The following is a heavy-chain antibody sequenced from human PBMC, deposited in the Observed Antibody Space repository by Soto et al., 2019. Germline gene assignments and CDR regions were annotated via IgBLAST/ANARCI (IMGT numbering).Heavy chain of an antibody. CDR2: ISAYNGNT. CDR1: GYTFTSYG. V-gene: IGHV1-18*01. J-gene: IGHJ4*02. CDR3: AKGEVRGIIPSYFDY. Sequence: ASVKVSCKASGYTFTSYGISWVRQAPGQGLEWMGWISAYNGNTNYAQKLQGRVTMTTDTSTSTAYMELGSLRSDDTAVYYCAKGEVRGIIPSYFDYWGLGTLVTVSS. D-gene: IGHD3-10*01.